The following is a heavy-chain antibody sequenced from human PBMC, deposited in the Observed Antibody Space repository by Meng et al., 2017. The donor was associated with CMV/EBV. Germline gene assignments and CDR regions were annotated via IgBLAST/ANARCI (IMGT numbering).Heavy chain of an antibody. CDR2: MNPNSGST. J-gene: IGHJ4*02. Sequence: CRASGYTLTSYDSNWVRQATGRGLEWMGWMNPNSGSTAYAQEFQGRVTITRKTSISTAYMELSSLRSGGTAVYYCAGAPSMVPDFDYWGQGTLVTVSS. D-gene: IGHD2/OR15-2a*01. CDR3: AGAPSMVPDFDY. CDR1: GYTLTSYD. V-gene: IGHV1-8*03.